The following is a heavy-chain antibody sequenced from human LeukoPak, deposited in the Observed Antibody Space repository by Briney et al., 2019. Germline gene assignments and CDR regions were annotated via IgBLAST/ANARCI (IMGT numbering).Heavy chain of an antibody. D-gene: IGHD1-26*01. CDR3: ARIHSGSFFDY. J-gene: IGHJ4*02. V-gene: IGHV2-70*01. Sequence: TLSLTCTVSGGSVTSGSYYWSWIRQPPGKALEWLALIDWDDDKYYSTSLKTRLTISKDTSKNQVVLTMTNMDPVDTATYYCARIHSGSFFDYWGQGTLVTVSS. CDR2: IDWDDDK. CDR1: GGSVTSGSYY.